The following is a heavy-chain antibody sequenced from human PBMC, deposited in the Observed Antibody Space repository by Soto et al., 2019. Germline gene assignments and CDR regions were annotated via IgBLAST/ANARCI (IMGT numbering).Heavy chain of an antibody. CDR1: GGSFSGYY. V-gene: IGHV4-34*01. J-gene: IGHJ4*02. Sequence: QVQLQQWGAGLLKPTETLSLTCAVYGGSFSGYYWSWIRQPPGKGLEWLGEINHSGSTNYNPSLKSRVTISVDTSKNQFSLKLRSVTAADTAVYYCVVAVAGPNYFDYWGQGTLVTVSS. CDR2: INHSGST. CDR3: VVAVAGPNYFDY. D-gene: IGHD6-19*01.